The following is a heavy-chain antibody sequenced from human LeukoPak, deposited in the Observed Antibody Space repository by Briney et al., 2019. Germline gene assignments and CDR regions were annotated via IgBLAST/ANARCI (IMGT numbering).Heavy chain of an antibody. CDR1: GGSISSSGYS. Sequence: SETLSLTCAVSGGSISSSGYSWTWIRQPRGKGLEWIGYIYHSGSAYYDPSLKSRVTISVDTSKNQFSLKLSSVTAADTAVYYCAREGDTAMAYLDYWGQGTLVTVSS. CDR2: IYHSGSA. V-gene: IGHV4-30-2*01. D-gene: IGHD5-18*01. J-gene: IGHJ4*02. CDR3: AREGDTAMAYLDY.